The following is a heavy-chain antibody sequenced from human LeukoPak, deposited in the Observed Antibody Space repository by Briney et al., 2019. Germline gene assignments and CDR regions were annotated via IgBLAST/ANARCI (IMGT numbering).Heavy chain of an antibody. D-gene: IGHD1-26*01. Sequence: PSETLSLTCTVSGGSISSGDYYWSWIRQPPGKGLEYIGYIYYSGSPSYNPSLKSRITISVDTSKNQFSLKLSSVPAADTAVYYCARGSWSSTIDYWGQGTLVTVSS. CDR3: ARGSWSSTIDY. CDR1: GGSISSGDYY. CDR2: IYYSGSP. J-gene: IGHJ4*02. V-gene: IGHV4-30-4*01.